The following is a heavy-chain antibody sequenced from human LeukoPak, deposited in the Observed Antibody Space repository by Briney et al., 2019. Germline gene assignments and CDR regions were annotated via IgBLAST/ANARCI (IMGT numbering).Heavy chain of an antibody. J-gene: IGHJ3*02. D-gene: IGHD5-24*01. Sequence: ASVKVSCKASGYTFTSYGISWVRQAPGQGLEWMGIINPSGGSTNYAQNFQARVTMTRDTSTSTVYMELSSLRSGDTAVYYCARVRDGYNDAYDIWGQGTMVTVPS. CDR2: INPSGGST. CDR3: ARVRDGYNDAYDI. V-gene: IGHV1-46*01. CDR1: GYTFTSYG.